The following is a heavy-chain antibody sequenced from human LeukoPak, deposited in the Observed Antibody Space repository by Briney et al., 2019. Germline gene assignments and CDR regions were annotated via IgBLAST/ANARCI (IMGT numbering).Heavy chain of an antibody. V-gene: IGHV3-74*01. J-gene: IGHJ4*02. CDR3: ARDVSYGVDY. CDR2: IKIDGSSA. CDR1: GFTFSSYW. D-gene: IGHD5-18*01. Sequence: GGSLRLSCAASGFTFSSYWMHWVRQAPGKGLVWVSRIKIDGSSATYADSVKGRFTISRDNAKNTLYLQMNSLRAEDTAVYYCARDVSYGVDYWGQGTLVTVSS.